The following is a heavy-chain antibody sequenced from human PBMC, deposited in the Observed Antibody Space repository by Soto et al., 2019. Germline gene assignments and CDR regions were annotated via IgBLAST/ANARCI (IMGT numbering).Heavy chain of an antibody. D-gene: IGHD6-6*01. CDR2: ISYDGSNK. CDR3: AKDVYSSSFSPGGMDV. J-gene: IGHJ6*02. CDR1: GVTFSSYG. Sequence: PGGSLRLSCAASGVTFSSYGMHGVRQAPGKGLEWVAVISYDGSNKYYADSVKGRFTISRDNSKNTLYLQMNSLRAEDTAVYYCAKDVYSSSFSPGGMDVWGQGTTVTVSS. V-gene: IGHV3-30*18.